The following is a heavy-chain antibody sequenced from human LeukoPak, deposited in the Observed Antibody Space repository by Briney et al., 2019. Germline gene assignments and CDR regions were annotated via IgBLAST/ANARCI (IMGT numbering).Heavy chain of an antibody. D-gene: IGHD3-22*01. CDR2: INLDGSVK. J-gene: IGHJ4*02. CDR1: GSTFSGYW. V-gene: IGHV3-7*01. CDR3: ATSDDSSGSD. Sequence: GGSLRLSCAASGSTFSGYWMSWVRQAPGKGLEWVANINLDGSVKHYVDSAKGRFTVSRDNAKNSLYLQMNSLRAEDTALYYCATSDDSSGSDWGQGTLVTVSS.